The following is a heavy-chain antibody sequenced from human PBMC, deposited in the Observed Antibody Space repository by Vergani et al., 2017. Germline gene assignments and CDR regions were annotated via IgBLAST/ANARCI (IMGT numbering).Heavy chain of an antibody. J-gene: IGHJ4*02. Sequence: EVQLVESGGGLVKPGGSLRLSCAASGFTFSSYSMNWVRQAPGKGLEWVSSISSSSSYIYYADSVKGRFTISRDNAKNSLDLQMNSLRAEDTAVYYCARGHKGYSNGGYWGQGTLVTVSS. CDR3: ARGHKGYSNGGY. V-gene: IGHV3-21*01. D-gene: IGHD6-19*01. CDR2: ISSSSSYI. CDR1: GFTFSSYS.